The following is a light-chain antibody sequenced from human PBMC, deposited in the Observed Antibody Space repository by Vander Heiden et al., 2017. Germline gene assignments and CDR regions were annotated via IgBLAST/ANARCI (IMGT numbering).Light chain of an antibody. Sequence: DVVMTQSPLSLPVTLGQPASISCRSPPRLVHSDGNTYLNWFQQSPGQSPRRLIYKVSYRDSGVPDRFSGSGSGTDFTLKISRVESEDVGIFYCRQGTHWPPTFGQGTKVEIK. J-gene: IGKJ1*01. V-gene: IGKV2-30*02. CDR1: PRLVHSDGNTY. CDR3: RQGTHWPPT. CDR2: KVS.